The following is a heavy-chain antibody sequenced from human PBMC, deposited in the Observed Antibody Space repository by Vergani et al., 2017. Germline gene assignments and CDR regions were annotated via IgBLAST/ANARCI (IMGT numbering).Heavy chain of an antibody. CDR2: ISSGGVDI. Sequence: EVQLLESGGGLVQPGGSRRLSCAGAGFTFDTYTMAYVRQAPGKGLEWVATISSGGVDIFYADSVKGRFTISRDNSKNNLFLQMNSLKDEDTAVYYCTTAWGLYYLHGEYFQYWVRGTLVSGSS. CDR3: TTAWGLYYLHGEYFQY. V-gene: IGHV3-23*01. D-gene: IGHD3-10*01. J-gene: IGHJ1*01. CDR1: GFTFDTYT.